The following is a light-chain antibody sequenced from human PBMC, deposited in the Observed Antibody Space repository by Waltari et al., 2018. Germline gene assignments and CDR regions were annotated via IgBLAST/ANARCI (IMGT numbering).Light chain of an antibody. CDR1: RSHIGIYHY. V-gene: IGLV2-14*03. J-gene: IGLJ1*01. Sequence: QSALTQPASVSGSLGPSIPMSCPGTRSHIGIYHYVSCYQQHPGKAPKPLIYDVSNRPSGVSNRFSGSKSGNTASLTISGLQSEDEADYYCTSFSSDSTPLVFGTGTRVTV. CDR3: TSFSSDSTPLV. CDR2: DVS.